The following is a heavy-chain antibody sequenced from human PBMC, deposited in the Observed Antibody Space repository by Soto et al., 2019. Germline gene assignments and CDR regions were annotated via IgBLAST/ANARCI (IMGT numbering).Heavy chain of an antibody. D-gene: IGHD2-15*01. CDR3: ARARGYCSGGSCYSANFDY. V-gene: IGHV4-30-4*01. Sequence: QVQLQESGPGLVKPSQTLSLTCTVSGGSISSGDYYWSWIRQPPGKGLEWIGYIYYSGSTYYNPSLKSRVTISVDTSKNQFSLKLSSVTAADTAVYYCARARGYCSGGSCYSANFDYWGQGTLVTVSS. CDR1: GGSISSGDYY. CDR2: IYYSGST. J-gene: IGHJ4*02.